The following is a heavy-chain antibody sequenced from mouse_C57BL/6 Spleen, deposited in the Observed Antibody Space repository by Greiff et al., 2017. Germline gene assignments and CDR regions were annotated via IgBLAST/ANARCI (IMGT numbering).Heavy chain of an antibody. CDR1: GYTFTSYW. D-gene: IGHD1-1*01. J-gene: IGHJ2*01. Sequence: QVQLQQPGAELVKPGASVKLSCKASGYTFTSYWMQWVKQRPGQGLEWIGEIDPSDSYTNYNQKFKGKATLTVDTSSSTAYMQLSSLTSEDSAVYYCAYGSSPSFDYWGQGTTLTVSS. V-gene: IGHV1-50*01. CDR3: AYGSSPSFDY. CDR2: IDPSDSYT.